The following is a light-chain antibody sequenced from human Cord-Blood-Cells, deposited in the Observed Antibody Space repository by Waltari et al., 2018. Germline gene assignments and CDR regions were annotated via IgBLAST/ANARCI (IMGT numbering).Light chain of an antibody. Sequence: QSALTQPASVSGSPGQSITISCTGTSSDVGGYKYVSWYQQHPGKAPTLMIYDVSNWPSGVSNRFSGSKSGNTASLTISGLQAEDEADYYCSSYTSSSTVVFGGGTKLTVL. CDR1: SSDVGGYKY. J-gene: IGLJ2*01. CDR2: DVS. CDR3: SSYTSSSTVV. V-gene: IGLV2-14*01.